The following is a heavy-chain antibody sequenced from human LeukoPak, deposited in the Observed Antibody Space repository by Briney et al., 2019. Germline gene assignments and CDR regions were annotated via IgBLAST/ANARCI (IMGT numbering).Heavy chain of an antibody. D-gene: IGHD7-27*01. CDR2: MNPNSGNT. J-gene: IGHJ4*02. CDR1: GYTFTSYD. V-gene: IGHV1-8*01. CDR3: ARNPPETGDFNY. Sequence: GASVKVSCKASGYTFTSYDINWVRQATGQGLEWMGWMNPNSGNTGYAQKFQGRVTMTRNTSISTAYMELSSLRSEDTAVYYCARNPPETGDFNYWGRGTLVTVSS.